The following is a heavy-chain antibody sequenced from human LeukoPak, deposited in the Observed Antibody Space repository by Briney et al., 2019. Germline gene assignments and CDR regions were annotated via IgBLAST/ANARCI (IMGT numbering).Heavy chain of an antibody. J-gene: IGHJ4*02. V-gene: IGHV3-23*01. Sequence: GGSLRLSCAASGFTFSSYAMSWVRQAPGKGLEWVSAISGSGGGTYYVDSVKGRFTISRDNSKNTQYVQMNSLRAEDTAVYYCAKDLDDIVAPDLGYWGQGTLVTVSS. CDR2: ISGSGGGT. CDR1: GFTFSSYA. D-gene: IGHD5-12*01. CDR3: AKDLDDIVAPDLGY.